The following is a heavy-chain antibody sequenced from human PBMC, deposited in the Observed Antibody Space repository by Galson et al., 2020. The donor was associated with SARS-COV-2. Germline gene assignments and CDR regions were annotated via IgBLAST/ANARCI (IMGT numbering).Heavy chain of an antibody. D-gene: IGHD3-3*01. CDR2: IWYDGSNK. V-gene: IGHV3-33*06. CDR3: AKEIHVLRFLEWLPDYGMDV. J-gene: IGHJ6*02. Sequence: GESLKISCAASGFTFSSYGMHWVRQAPGKGLEWVAVIWYDGSNKYYADSVKGRFTISRDNSKNTLYLQMNSLRAEDTAVYYCAKEIHVLRFLEWLPDYGMDVWGQGTTVTVSS. CDR1: GFTFSSYG.